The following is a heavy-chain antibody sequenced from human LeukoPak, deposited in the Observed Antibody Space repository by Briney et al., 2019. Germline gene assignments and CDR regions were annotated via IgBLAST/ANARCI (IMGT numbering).Heavy chain of an antibody. D-gene: IGHD1-26*01. J-gene: IGHJ4*02. CDR1: GFTFSSYA. V-gene: IGHV3-30-3*01. CDR3: ASEDSGSYYPFDY. Sequence: GGSLRLSCAASGFTFSSYAMHWVRQAPGKGLEWVAVISYGGSNKYYADSVKGRFTISRDNSKNTLYLQMNSLRAEDTAVYYCASEDSGSYYPFDYWGQGTLVTVSS. CDR2: ISYGGSNK.